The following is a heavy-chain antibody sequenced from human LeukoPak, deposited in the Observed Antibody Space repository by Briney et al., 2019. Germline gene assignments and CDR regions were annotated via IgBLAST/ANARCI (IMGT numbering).Heavy chain of an antibody. CDR3: ARANRGYSYGYGEGYYYYYMDV. Sequence: SETLSLTCTVSGGSISSYYWSWIRQPPGKGLEWIGYLYYSGSTNHNPSLKSRVTISVDTSKNQFSLKLSSVTAADPAVYYCARANRGYSYGYGEGYYYYYMDVWGKGTTVTVSS. J-gene: IGHJ6*03. V-gene: IGHV4-59*01. D-gene: IGHD5-18*01. CDR1: GGSISSYY. CDR2: LYYSGST.